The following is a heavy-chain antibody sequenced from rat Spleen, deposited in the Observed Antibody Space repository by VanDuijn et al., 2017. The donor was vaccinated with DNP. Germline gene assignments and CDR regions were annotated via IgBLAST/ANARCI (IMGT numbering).Heavy chain of an antibody. D-gene: IGHD1-9*01. V-gene: IGHV5S10*01. CDR1: DFTFSDYN. Sequence: EVELVESGGGLVQPGRSLKVSCAASDFTFSDYNMAWVRQAPKKGLEWVATILYEGGRTYYRDSVKGRFTISRNNAKSPLYLQMDSLRFEDTATYYCATHWPYYEYNYYFDYWGQGVMVTVSS. CDR2: ILYEGGRT. CDR3: ATHWPYYEYNYYFDY. J-gene: IGHJ2*01.